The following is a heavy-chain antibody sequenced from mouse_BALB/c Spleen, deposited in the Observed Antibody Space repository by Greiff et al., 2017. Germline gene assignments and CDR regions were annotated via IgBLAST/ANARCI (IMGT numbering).Heavy chain of an antibody. CDR1: GFTFSSFG. J-gene: IGHJ3*01. CDR2: ISSGSSTI. D-gene: IGHD2-4*01. Sequence: EVKLMESGGGLVQPGGSRKLSCAASGFTFSSFGMHWVRQAPEKGLEWVAYISSGSSTIYYADTVKGRFTISRDNPKNTLFLQMTSLRSEDTAMYYCARSDYDGWFAYWGQGTLVTVSA. V-gene: IGHV5-17*02. CDR3: ARSDYDGWFAY.